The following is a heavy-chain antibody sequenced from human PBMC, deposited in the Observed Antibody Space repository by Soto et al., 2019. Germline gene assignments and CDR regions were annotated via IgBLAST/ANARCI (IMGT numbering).Heavy chain of an antibody. V-gene: IGHV5-51*01. CDR2: IYPGDSDT. Sequence: GESLKISCKGSGYSFTSYCIGWVRQMPGKGLEWMGIIYPGDSDTRYSPSFQGQVTISADKSISTAYLQWSSLKASDTAMYYCARLPLAEYYYDSSGSWFDPWGQGTLVTVS. CDR3: ARLPLAEYYYDSSGSWFDP. CDR1: GYSFTSYC. J-gene: IGHJ5*02. D-gene: IGHD3-22*01.